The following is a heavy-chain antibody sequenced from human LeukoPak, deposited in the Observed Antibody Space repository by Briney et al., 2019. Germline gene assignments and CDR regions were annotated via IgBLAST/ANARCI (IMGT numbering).Heavy chain of an antibody. CDR1: GYTFTSYG. J-gene: IGHJ4*02. CDR3: ARSSGSYLQTLLDY. V-gene: IGHV1-18*01. Sequence: GASVKVSCKASGYTFTSYGISGVRQAPGRGLEGMGRISAYNGNTNYAQKLQGRVTMTTDTSTSTAYMELRSLRSDYTAVYYCARSSGSYLQTLLDYWGQGTLVTVSS. CDR2: ISAYNGNT. D-gene: IGHD1-26*01.